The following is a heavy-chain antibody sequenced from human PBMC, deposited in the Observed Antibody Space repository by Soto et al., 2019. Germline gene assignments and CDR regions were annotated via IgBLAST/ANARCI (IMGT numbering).Heavy chain of an antibody. V-gene: IGHV3-9*01. J-gene: IGHJ6*03. CDR3: AKGARAAPYYYYMDV. CDR1: GFTFDDYA. Sequence: EVQLVESGGGLVQPGRSLRLSCAASGFTFDDYAMHLVRQAPGKGLEWVSGFSWNSGSIGYADSVKGRFTISRDNAKNSLDLQMNRLRAEDTALYYCAKGARAAPYYYYMDVWGKGTTVTVSS. CDR2: FSWNSGSI.